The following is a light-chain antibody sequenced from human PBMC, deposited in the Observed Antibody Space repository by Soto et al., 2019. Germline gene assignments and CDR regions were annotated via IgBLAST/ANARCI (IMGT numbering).Light chain of an antibody. CDR3: CSYAGISTFVL. Sequence: QSVLTQPASVSGSPGQSITISCTGTSSDVGRYNVVSWYQQHPGKAPKLMIYDVTNRPSGVSNRFSGSRSGSTASLTISGLQAEDEADYYCCSYAGISTFVLFGGGTKLTVL. J-gene: IGLJ2*01. CDR2: DVT. CDR1: SSDVGRYNV. V-gene: IGLV2-23*02.